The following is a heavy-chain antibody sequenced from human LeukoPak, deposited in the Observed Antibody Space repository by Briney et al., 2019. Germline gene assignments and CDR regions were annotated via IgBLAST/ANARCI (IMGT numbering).Heavy chain of an antibody. CDR2: ISYDGNNK. J-gene: IGHJ4*02. CDR1: GFTFSSYT. V-gene: IGHV3-30*01. Sequence: GRSLRLSCAASGFTFSSYTMHWVRQAPGTGLEWVAVISYDGNNKYYADSVKGRFTISRDNSKNTLYLQMNSLGGEDTAVYYCARNPYYGDYVWGQGTRVTVSS. CDR3: ARNPYYGDYV. D-gene: IGHD4-17*01.